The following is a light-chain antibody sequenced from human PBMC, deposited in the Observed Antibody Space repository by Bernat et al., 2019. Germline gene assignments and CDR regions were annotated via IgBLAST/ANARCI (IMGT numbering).Light chain of an antibody. V-gene: IGLV1-40*01. CDR2: GNN. CDR1: SSNIGAGYD. Sequence: QSVLTQPPSVSGAPGQRATISCTGSSSNIGAGYDVHWYQQLPGRAPKLLMFGNNNRPSGVPDRFSGSTSGTSASLAITGIQAEDEAHYYCQSYDSRLSGSVFGGETKLAVV. CDR3: QSYDSRLSGSV. J-gene: IGLJ2*01.